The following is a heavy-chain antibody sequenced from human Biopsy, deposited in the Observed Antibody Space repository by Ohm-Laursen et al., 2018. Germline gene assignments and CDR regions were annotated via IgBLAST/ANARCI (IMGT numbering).Heavy chain of an antibody. D-gene: IGHD2-15*01. CDR1: GGSFTGHY. Sequence: GTLSLTCTVSGGSFTGHYWSWIRQPPGKGLECIGNIHHSGSINYNPSLKSRLTISVDTSKNHFSLKLRSMTAADTAVYYCARMDCSGGSCHYYSYGMDVWGQGTTVTVSS. CDR2: IHHSGSI. V-gene: IGHV4-4*09. J-gene: IGHJ6*02. CDR3: ARMDCSGGSCHYYSYGMDV.